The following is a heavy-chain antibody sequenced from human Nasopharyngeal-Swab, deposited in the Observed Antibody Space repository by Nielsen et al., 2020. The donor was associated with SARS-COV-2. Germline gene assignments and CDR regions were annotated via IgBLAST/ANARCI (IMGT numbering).Heavy chain of an antibody. D-gene: IGHD2-21*01. V-gene: IGHV1-69*01. CDR3: ARSLSPDCGGDCYYFDY. Sequence: WVRQAPGQGLEWMGGIIPIFGTANYAQKFQGRVTITADESTSTAYMELSSLRSEDTAVYYCARSLSPDCGGDCYYFDYWGRGTLVTVSS. J-gene: IGHJ4*02. CDR2: IIPIFGTA.